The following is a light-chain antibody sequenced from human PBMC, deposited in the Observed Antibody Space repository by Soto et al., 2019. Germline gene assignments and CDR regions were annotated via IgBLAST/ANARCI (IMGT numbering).Light chain of an antibody. Sequence: QSVLTQPPSVSAAPGQTVTISFSGGSSNIGVRNVSWYQQLPGTAPKLLIYDNDKRPSGIPGRFSGSKTGTSATLGITGLQTWYEAAYNCCPWDTSLSPVVFGERTKLTVL. J-gene: IGLJ2*01. V-gene: IGLV1-51*01. CDR3: CPWDTSLSPVV. CDR2: DND. CDR1: SSNIGVRN.